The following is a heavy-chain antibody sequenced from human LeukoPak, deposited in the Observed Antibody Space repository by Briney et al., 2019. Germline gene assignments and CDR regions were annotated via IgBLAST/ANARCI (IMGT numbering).Heavy chain of an antibody. J-gene: IGHJ3*02. CDR2: IYNRGST. V-gene: IGHV4-30-4*01. Sequence: SQTESLICTVSGASISSGNYYWSWIRQPPGKGLEWIGYIYNRGSTYYNPSLQSRVTISVDTSNNQFSLKLSSVTAADTAVYYCARVPDYGDRGDSFDIWGQEPMDAVSS. D-gene: IGHD4-17*01. CDR3: ARVPDYGDRGDSFDI. CDR1: GASISSGNYY.